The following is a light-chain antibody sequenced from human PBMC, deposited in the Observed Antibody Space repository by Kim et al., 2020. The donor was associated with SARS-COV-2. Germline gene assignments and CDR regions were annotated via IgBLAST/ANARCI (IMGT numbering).Light chain of an antibody. CDR2: DSN. V-gene: IGLV1-40*01. CDR3: QSYHTSLGGYV. CDR1: SSNIGAGYN. J-gene: IGLJ1*01. Sequence: QSALTQPPSVSGAPGQRVTITCTGSSSNIGAGYNVHWYQELPEAAPKLHIYDSNKRPSGVSDRFSGSKSGTSASLAITGLQAEDEADYYCQSYHTSLGGYVFGTGTKLTVL.